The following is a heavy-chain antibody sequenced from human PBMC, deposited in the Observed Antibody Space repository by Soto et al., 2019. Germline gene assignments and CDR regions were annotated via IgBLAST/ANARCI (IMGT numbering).Heavy chain of an antibody. CDR1: GASINDYY. CDR3: ARANSSTWYKLEYKWFDP. J-gene: IGHJ5*02. D-gene: IGHD6-13*01. Sequence: SETLSLTCTVSGASINDYYWSWIRQTPGKGLEWVGFMYYSETTKYNPSLKGRVNMSLDTSKNQVSLHLKSVTAADTAVYYCARANSSTWYKLEYKWFDPWGQGTLVTVSS. CDR2: MYYSETT. V-gene: IGHV4-59*01.